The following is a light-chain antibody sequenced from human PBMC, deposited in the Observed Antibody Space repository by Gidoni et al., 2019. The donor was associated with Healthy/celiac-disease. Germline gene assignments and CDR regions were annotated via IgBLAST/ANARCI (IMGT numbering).Light chain of an antibody. CDR2: DAS. J-gene: IGKJ4*01. CDR1: QDISNY. V-gene: IGKV1-33*01. CDR3: QQYVKLPRA. Sequence: DIQMTQSPSSLSASVGDRVTITCHASQDISNYLNWYQQKPGKAPKLLIYDASNLETGVPSRFSGSGSGTDFTFTISSLQPEDIATYYCQQYVKLPRAFGGGTKVEIK.